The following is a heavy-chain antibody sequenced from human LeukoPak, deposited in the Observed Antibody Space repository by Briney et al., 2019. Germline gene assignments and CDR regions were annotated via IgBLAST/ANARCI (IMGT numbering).Heavy chain of an antibody. CDR3: AKDITAGAVASAAFDY. CDR2: ISSSSSYI. J-gene: IGHJ4*02. V-gene: IGHV3-21*04. Sequence: PGGSLRLSCAASGFTFSSYSMNWVRQAPGKGLEWVSSISSSSSYIYYADSVKGRFTISRDNAKNSLYLQMNSLRAEDMALYYCAKDITAGAVASAAFDYWGQGTLVTVSS. CDR1: GFTFSSYS. D-gene: IGHD6-19*01.